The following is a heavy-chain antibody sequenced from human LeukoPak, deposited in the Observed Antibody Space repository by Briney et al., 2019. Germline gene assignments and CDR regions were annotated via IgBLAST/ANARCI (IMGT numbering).Heavy chain of an antibody. V-gene: IGHV1-69*05. Sequence: SVKVSCKASGGTFSSYAISWVRQAPGQGLEWMGGIIPIFGTANYAQKFQGRVTITTDESTSTAYMELSSLRSEATAVYYCARHEGRYGGNSYWGQGTLVTVSS. J-gene: IGHJ4*02. D-gene: IGHD4-23*01. CDR2: IIPIFGTA. CDR1: GGTFSSYA. CDR3: ARHEGRYGGNSY.